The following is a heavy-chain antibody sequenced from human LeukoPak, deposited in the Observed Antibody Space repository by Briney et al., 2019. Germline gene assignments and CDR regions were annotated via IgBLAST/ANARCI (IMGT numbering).Heavy chain of an antibody. J-gene: IGHJ5*02. D-gene: IGHD2-15*01. CDR3: ASSVSSVVDWFDP. CDR2: IIPILGTA. V-gene: IGHV1-69*05. CDR1: GGTFSSYA. Sequence: ASVKVSCKASGGTFSSYAISWVRQAPGQGLEWMGGIIPILGTANYAQKFQGRVTITTDESTSTAYMELSSLRSEDTAVYYCASSVSSVVDWFDPWGQGTLVTVSS.